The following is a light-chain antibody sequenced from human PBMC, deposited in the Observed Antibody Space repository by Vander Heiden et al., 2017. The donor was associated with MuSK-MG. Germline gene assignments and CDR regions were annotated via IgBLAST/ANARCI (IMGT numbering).Light chain of an antibody. CDR1: TGDVGDYQY. Sequence: QSPLTQPASVSGSPGQSITLSCTGTTGDVGDYQYVSWYQQRPDKAPKLMIFDVSNRASGVSNRFSGSKSGNTASLTISGLQSEDEDDYYCSSYSNSSPVFGTGTKVTVL. V-gene: IGLV2-14*01. CDR3: SSYSNSSPV. J-gene: IGLJ1*01. CDR2: DVS.